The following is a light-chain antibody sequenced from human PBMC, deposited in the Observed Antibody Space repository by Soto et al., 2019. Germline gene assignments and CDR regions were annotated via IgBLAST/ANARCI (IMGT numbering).Light chain of an antibody. CDR1: QCIGIS. J-gene: IGKJ5*01. CDR3: QQYNNWPIT. V-gene: IGKV3D-15*01. Sequence: GGRATLRDRVSQCIGISSLAWYRQKPGQAPRLLIYGAFNRATGNPDRFSGGGSGTAFSLTISCLQSEDVVPYYCQQYNNWPITYGLGTRLEIK. CDR2: GAF.